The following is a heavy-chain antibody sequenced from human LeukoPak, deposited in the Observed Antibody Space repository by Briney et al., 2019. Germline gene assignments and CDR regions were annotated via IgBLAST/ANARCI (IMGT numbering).Heavy chain of an antibody. J-gene: IGHJ4*02. CDR3: ARVLGVGAVATPGY. CDR1: GGSISSGGYS. D-gene: IGHD3-10*01. Sequence: SETLSLTCAVSGGSISSGGYSWSWIRQPPGKGLEWIGYNYYSGSTYYNPTLKSRITIPENTSKNQITLKPSPVTATEPAGYYRARVLGVGAVATPGYWGQGTLVTVSS. CDR2: NYYSGST. V-gene: IGHV4-30-4*07.